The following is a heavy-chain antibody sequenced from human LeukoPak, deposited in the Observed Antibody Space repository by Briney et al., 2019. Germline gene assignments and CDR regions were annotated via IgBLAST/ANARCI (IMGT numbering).Heavy chain of an antibody. J-gene: IGHJ5*02. CDR2: IYYSGST. CDR1: GGSISSGNYY. CDR3: ARGPKDSGSSFDP. Sequence: SQTLSLTCSVSGGSISSGNYYWIWIRQPPEKGLEWIGYIYYSGSTYYIPSLKSRINISVDTSKNQFSLKLSSVTAADTAVYYCARGPKDSGSSFDPWGQGTLVTVSS. D-gene: IGHD3/OR15-3a*01. V-gene: IGHV4-30-4*08.